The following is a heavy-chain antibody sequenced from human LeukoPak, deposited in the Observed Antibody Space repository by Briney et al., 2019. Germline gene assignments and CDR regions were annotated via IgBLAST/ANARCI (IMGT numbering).Heavy chain of an antibody. V-gene: IGHV3-7*03. CDR2: IKEDGSER. CDR1: AFIFSGHW. Sequence: GGSLRLSCEGSAFIFSGHWMNWVRQTPGKGLEWVVSIKEDGSERQYVDSVKGRFSISRDNTKGSLFLQLNSLRAEDTAVYYCARDSTVVGIDYWGQGTLVTVSS. CDR3: ARDSTVVGIDY. D-gene: IGHD4-23*01. J-gene: IGHJ4*02.